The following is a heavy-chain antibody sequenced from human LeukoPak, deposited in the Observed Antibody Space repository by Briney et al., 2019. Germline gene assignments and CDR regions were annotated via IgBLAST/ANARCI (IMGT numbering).Heavy chain of an antibody. CDR1: GVSISSGSYY. Sequence: SQTLSLTCTVSGVSISSGSYYWSWIRQPAGKGLEWIGRIYTSGSTNYNPSLKSRVTISVDTSKNQFSLKLSSVTAADTAVYYCARAIAAADPTPYNWFDPWGQGTLVTVSS. CDR3: ARAIAAADPTPYNWFDP. J-gene: IGHJ5*02. V-gene: IGHV4-61*02. CDR2: IYTSGST. D-gene: IGHD6-13*01.